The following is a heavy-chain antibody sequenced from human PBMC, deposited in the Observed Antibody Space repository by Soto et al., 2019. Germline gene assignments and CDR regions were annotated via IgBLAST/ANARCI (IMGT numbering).Heavy chain of an antibody. D-gene: IGHD5-12*01. CDR3: AKRDVNYDGYYYGTDV. V-gene: IGHV3-23*01. Sequence: EVQLLESGGGLVQPGGSLRLSCAASGFTFSSYAMSWVRQAPGKGLEWVSAISGSGGSTYYADSVKGRFTISRDNSKNTLYLQMNSLRAEDTAVYYCAKRDVNYDGYYYGTDVWGQGTTVTVSS. CDR1: GFTFSSYA. CDR2: ISGSGGST. J-gene: IGHJ6*02.